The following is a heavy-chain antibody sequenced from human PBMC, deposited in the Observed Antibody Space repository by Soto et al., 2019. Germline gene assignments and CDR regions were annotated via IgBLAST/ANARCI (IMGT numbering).Heavy chain of an antibody. Sequence: PSETLSLTCTVSGGSIIPYYWSWIRQPPGKGLEWIGYIYYSGNTEYNPSLKSRVTISVDTSKNQFSLKLSSVTAADTAVYYCARDWHYYDSSGYPRVYGMDVWGQGTTVTVSS. CDR1: GGSIIPYY. CDR2: IYYSGNT. J-gene: IGHJ6*02. V-gene: IGHV4-59*01. CDR3: ARDWHYYDSSGYPRVYGMDV. D-gene: IGHD3-22*01.